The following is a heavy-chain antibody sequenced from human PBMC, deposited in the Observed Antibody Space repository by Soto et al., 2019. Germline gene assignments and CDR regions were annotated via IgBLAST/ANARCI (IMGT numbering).Heavy chain of an antibody. D-gene: IGHD5-12*01. V-gene: IGHV4-59*01. CDR1: GDSISNYY. Sequence: QVQLQESGPGLVKPSGTLSLTCTVSGDSISNYYWSWIRQPPGKGLEWIGYIYYSGNTNYNPSLKSRVTMSVDPSKNQFSRRLSSVTAADTAVYFCASGYNYEEYAAFDIWGQGTMVTVSS. CDR2: IYYSGNT. J-gene: IGHJ3*02. CDR3: ASGYNYEEYAAFDI.